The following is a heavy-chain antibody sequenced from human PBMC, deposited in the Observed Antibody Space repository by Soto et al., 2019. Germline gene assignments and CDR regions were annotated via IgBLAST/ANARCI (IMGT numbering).Heavy chain of an antibody. J-gene: IGHJ3*02. CDR3: ARGDYYDSSGYYHDAFDI. Sequence: PSETLSLTCAVSGGSISSGGYSWSWIRQPPGKGLEWIGYIYHSGSTYYNPSLKSRVTISVDRSKSQFSLKLSSVTAADTAVYYFARGDYYDSSGYYHDAFDIWGQGTMVTVSS. CDR2: IYHSGST. D-gene: IGHD3-22*01. CDR1: GGSISSGGYS. V-gene: IGHV4-30-2*01.